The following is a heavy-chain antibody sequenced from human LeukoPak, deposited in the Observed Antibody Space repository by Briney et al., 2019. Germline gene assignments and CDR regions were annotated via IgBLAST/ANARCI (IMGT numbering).Heavy chain of an antibody. J-gene: IGHJ3*02. CDR1: GFPFSSYW. CDR3: ALNGREVPSGAFDI. V-gene: IGHV3-7*03. D-gene: IGHD3-16*02. CDR2: IKQDGSKK. Sequence: SGGSLRLSCVASGFPFSSYWMTWVRQAPGKGLEWVANIKQDGSKKSYVDSVKGRFTISRDNAKNSLYLQMNSLRAEDTAVYYCALNGREVPSGAFDIWGQGTMVTVSS.